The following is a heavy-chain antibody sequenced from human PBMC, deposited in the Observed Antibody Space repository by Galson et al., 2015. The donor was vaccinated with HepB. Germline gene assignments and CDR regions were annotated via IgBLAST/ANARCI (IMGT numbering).Heavy chain of an antibody. D-gene: IGHD4-17*01. CDR2: INAGNGNT. J-gene: IGHJ4*02. Sequence: SVKVSCKASGYTFTSYAMHWVRQAPGQRLEWMGWINAGNGNTKYSQKFQGRVTITRDTSASTAYMELSSLRSEDTAVYYCARWGLDYGDGYDCWGQGTLVSVSS. CDR1: GYTFTSYA. V-gene: IGHV1-3*01. CDR3: ARWGLDYGDGYDC.